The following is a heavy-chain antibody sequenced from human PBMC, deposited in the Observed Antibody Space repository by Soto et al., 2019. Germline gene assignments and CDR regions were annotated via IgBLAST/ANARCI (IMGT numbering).Heavy chain of an antibody. CDR1: GFTFSSYW. J-gene: IGHJ6*02. CDR2: IKQDGSEK. CDR3: ARDSPLGRAPYYYYGMDV. V-gene: IGHV3-7*01. Sequence: GGSLRLSCAASGFTFSSYWMSWVRQAPGKGLEWVANIKQDGSEKYYVDSVKGRFTISRDNAKNSLYLQMNSLRAEDTAVYYCARDSPLGRAPYYYYGMDVWGQGTTVTVSS.